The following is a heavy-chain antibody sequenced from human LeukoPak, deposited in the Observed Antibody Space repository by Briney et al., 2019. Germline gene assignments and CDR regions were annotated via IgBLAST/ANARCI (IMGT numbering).Heavy chain of an antibody. CDR3: AKVPRGVVVATQFDY. V-gene: IGHV3-23*01. Sequence: GGSLRLSCAASGFTFSSYAMSWVRQAPGKGLEWVSAISGRGGSTYYADSAKGRFTISRDNSKNTLYLQMNSLRAEDTAVYYCAKVPRGVVVATQFDYWGQGTLVTVSS. CDR1: GFTFSSYA. CDR2: ISGRGGST. J-gene: IGHJ4*02. D-gene: IGHD2-15*01.